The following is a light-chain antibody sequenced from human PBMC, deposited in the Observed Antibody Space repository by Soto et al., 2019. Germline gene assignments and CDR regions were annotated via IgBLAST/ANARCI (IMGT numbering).Light chain of an antibody. J-gene: IGLJ1*01. CDR3: QSYDSSLGGSGV. V-gene: IGLV1-40*01. Sequence: QSVLTQPPSVSGAPGQRVTISCTGSSSNIGAGYDVHWYQQLPGTAPKLLIYGNTNRPSGVPDRFSGSKSGTSASLAITELQAEDEADYYCQSYDSSLGGSGVFGTGTKLTVL. CDR1: SSNIGAGYD. CDR2: GNT.